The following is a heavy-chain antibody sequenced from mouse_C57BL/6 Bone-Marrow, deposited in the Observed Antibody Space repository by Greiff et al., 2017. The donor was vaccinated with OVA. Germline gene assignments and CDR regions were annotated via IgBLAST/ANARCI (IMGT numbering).Heavy chain of an antibody. CDR3: TGRFHYYAMDY. J-gene: IGHJ4*01. CDR1: GFTFSNYW. V-gene: IGHV6-3*01. Sequence: EVKVEESGGGLVQPGGSMKLSCVASGFTFSNYWMNWVRQSPEKGLEWVAQIRLKSDNYATNYAESVKGRFTILRDDSKSSVYLQMNNLRSEDTGIYYCTGRFHYYAMDYWGQGTSVTDSS. CDR2: IRLKSDNYAT.